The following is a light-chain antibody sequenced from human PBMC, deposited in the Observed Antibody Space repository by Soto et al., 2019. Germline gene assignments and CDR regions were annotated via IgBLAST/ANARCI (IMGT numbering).Light chain of an antibody. Sequence: DIQMTQSPSSVSASVGDRVTITCRASQGISSWLAWSQQKPGKAPNLLLHTASSLQSGAPSRFGGSGSVTGFTLTISRLQPEDVATYYGQQANCFPLTFGGGTKVEIK. CDR1: QGISSW. J-gene: IGKJ4*01. V-gene: IGKV1-12*01. CDR2: TAS. CDR3: QQANCFPLT.